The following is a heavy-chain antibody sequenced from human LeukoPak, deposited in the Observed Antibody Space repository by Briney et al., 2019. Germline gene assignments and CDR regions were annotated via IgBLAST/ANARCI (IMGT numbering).Heavy chain of an antibody. J-gene: IGHJ4*02. CDR1: GFTVSSNY. V-gene: IGHV3-30-3*01. Sequence: GGSLRLSCAASGFTVSSNYMSWVRQAPGKGLEWVAVISYDGSNKYYADSVKGRFTISRDNSKNTLYLQMNSLRAEDTAVYYCARDSFMIVVVRGYFDYWGQGTLVTVSS. CDR3: ARDSFMIVVVRGYFDY. D-gene: IGHD3-22*01. CDR2: ISYDGSNK.